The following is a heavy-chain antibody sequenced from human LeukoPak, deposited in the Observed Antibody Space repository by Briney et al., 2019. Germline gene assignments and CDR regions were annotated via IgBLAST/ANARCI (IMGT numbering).Heavy chain of an antibody. J-gene: IGHJ4*02. CDR2: INPNSGGT. CDR1: GYTFTDYN. CDR3: AILPTVTLGFDY. D-gene: IGHD4-17*01. Sequence: ASVKVSCKASGYTFTDYNMHWVRQAPGQGLEWMGWINPNSGGTNYPQKFQGRVTMTRDTSISTAYMEPSRLRSDDTAVYFCAILPTVTLGFDYWGQGTLVTVSS. V-gene: IGHV1-2*02.